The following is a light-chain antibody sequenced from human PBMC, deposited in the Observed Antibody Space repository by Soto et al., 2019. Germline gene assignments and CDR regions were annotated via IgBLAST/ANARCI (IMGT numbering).Light chain of an antibody. Sequence: QSVLTQPPSVSGAPGQRVTISCTGNISNIGADYDVHWYQQVPGTAPKYLISANNNRPSGVPDRFSGSKSGTSASLAITGLQAEDEADYSCQSYDSSLSASVFGGGTKLTVL. V-gene: IGLV1-40*01. CDR1: ISNIGADYD. CDR3: QSYDSSLSASV. J-gene: IGLJ2*01. CDR2: ANN.